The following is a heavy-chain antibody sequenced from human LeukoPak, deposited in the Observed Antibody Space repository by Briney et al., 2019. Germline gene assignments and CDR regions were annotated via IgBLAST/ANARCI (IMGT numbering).Heavy chain of an antibody. CDR1: GYTLTELS. V-gene: IGHV1-24*01. CDR2: FDPEDGET. Sequence: ASVKVSCKVSGYTLTELSMHWVRQAPGKGLEWMGGFDPEDGETIYAQKFQGRVTMTEDTSTDTAYMELSSLRSEDTAVYYCATWPRYEGDDAFDIWGQGQWSPSLQ. J-gene: IGHJ3*02. CDR3: ATWPRYEGDDAFDI. D-gene: IGHD3-16*01.